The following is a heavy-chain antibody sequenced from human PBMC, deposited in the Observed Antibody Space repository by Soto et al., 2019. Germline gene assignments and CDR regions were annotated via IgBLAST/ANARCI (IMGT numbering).Heavy chain of an antibody. Sequence: QYGGSLRLCSAASGFTFSSSAMHGALQTPGKGLEWVAVISYDGSNKYYADSVKGRFTISRDNSKNTLYLQMNSLRAEDTAVYYCARDIGDGYYDFWSGISYYYYYGMDVWGQGTTVTVSS. J-gene: IGHJ6*02. CDR3: ARDIGDGYYDFWSGISYYYYYGMDV. CDR2: ISYDGSNK. V-gene: IGHV3-30-3*01. CDR1: GFTFSSSA. D-gene: IGHD3-3*01.